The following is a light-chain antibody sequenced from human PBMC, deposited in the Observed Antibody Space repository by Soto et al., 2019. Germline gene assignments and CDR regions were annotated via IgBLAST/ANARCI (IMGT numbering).Light chain of an antibody. CDR1: SSNIGAPYD. CDR3: GTWDTSLSGRGV. Sequence: QSVLTQPPSVSGAPGQTVIISCSGSSSNIGAPYDVNWYRQLPGTVPKLLIYDNNKRPSGIPDRFSGSKSGSSATLGITGLQTGDEADYYCGTWDTSLSGRGVFGTGTKGTVL. CDR2: DNN. J-gene: IGLJ1*01. V-gene: IGLV1-51*01.